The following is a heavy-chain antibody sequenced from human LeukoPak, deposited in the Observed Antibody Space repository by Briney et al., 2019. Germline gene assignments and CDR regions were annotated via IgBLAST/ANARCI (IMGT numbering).Heavy chain of an antibody. Sequence: PGGSLRLSCAASGFTINTYWMYWVRQPPGKGLLLVSRIKPDGSDTIYADSVKGRFTISRDNAKNTLYLQLNSLRAEDTAVYYCASGVYNSLFYFDYWGQGTLVTVSS. J-gene: IGHJ4*02. CDR2: IKPDGSDT. CDR1: GFTINTYW. D-gene: IGHD1-20*01. CDR3: ASGVYNSLFYFDY. V-gene: IGHV3-74*01.